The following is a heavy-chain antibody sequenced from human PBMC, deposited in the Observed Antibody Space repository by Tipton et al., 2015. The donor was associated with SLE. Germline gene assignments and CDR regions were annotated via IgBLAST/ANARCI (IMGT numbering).Heavy chain of an antibody. D-gene: IGHD3-3*01. V-gene: IGHV3-23*03. Sequence: SLRLSCAASGFTFSNYWMHWVRQVPGKGLVWVSLIHGGRSTYYADSVKGRFTISRDNSKNTLYLQMNSLRSEDTAVYYCAKSPMGGAGVFDYYGMDVWGQGTTVTVSS. CDR3: AKSPMGGAGVFDYYGMDV. J-gene: IGHJ6*02. CDR1: GFTFSNYW. CDR2: IHGGRST.